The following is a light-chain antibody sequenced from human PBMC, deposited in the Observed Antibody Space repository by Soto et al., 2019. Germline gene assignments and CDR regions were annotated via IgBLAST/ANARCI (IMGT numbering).Light chain of an antibody. V-gene: IGKV3-15*01. J-gene: IGKJ4*01. Sequence: EIVLTQSPATLSVSPGERATLSCRASQSVRSNLAWYQQKPGQGPRLLIFGASTRATNIPARFSGSGSGTEFTLTISSLQSEDFAVYYCQQRSNWLTFGGGTKVDIK. CDR1: QSVRSN. CDR2: GAS. CDR3: QQRSNWLT.